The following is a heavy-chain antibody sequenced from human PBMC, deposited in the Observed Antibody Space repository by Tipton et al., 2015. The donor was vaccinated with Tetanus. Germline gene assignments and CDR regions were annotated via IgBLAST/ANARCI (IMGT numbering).Heavy chain of an antibody. CDR1: GGSMDGFY. CDR2: VYRSGVT. Sequence: TLSLTCTVSGGSMDGFYWSWIRQSAGKGLEWIGRVYRSGVTTYNPSLKSRVTMSMDASRNQFSLTLTSANLADTAVYYCARVLRYSTSVGWDDAFDIWGQGTLVTVSS. D-gene: IGHD2-21*01. CDR3: ARVLRYSTSVGWDDAFDI. J-gene: IGHJ3*02. V-gene: IGHV4-4*07.